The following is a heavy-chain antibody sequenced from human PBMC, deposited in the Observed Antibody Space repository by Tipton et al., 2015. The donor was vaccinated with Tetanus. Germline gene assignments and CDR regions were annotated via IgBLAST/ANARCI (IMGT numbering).Heavy chain of an antibody. CDR3: ASRYSSGWGKDY. V-gene: IGHV4-31*03. J-gene: IGHJ4*02. CDR2: IYYSGST. Sequence: TLSLTCTVSGGSISSGGYYWSWIRQHPGKGLEWIGYIYYSGSTYYNPSLKSRVTISVDTSKNQFSLKLSSVTAADTAVYYCASRYSSGWGKDYWGQGTLVTVSS. D-gene: IGHD6-19*01. CDR1: GGSISSGGYY.